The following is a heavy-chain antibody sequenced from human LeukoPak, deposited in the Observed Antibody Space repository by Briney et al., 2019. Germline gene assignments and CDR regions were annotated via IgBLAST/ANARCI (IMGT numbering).Heavy chain of an antibody. Sequence: GGSLRLSCAASGFTFSNYWMSWVRQAPGKGLEWVANIKQDESEKFYVDSVKGRFTISRDNAKNSLYLQMNSLRVEDTAVYYCARDPSGSDFDYWGQGTLVTVSS. CDR3: ARDPSGSDFDY. CDR1: GFTFSNYW. J-gene: IGHJ4*02. D-gene: IGHD5-12*01. CDR2: IKQDESEK. V-gene: IGHV3-7*01.